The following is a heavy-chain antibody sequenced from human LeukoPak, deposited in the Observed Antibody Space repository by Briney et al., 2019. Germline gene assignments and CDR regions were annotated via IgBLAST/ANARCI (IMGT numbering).Heavy chain of an antibody. D-gene: IGHD3-10*01. Sequence: GGSLRLSCAATGFTFRIYWMTWVREAPGKELEWVANIKQDGSEKYYADSVKGRFTTSRDNAKNSLYLQMNSLRAEDTALYYCAKDMSPMVRGVTSDYWGQGTLVTVSS. CDR3: AKDMSPMVRGVTSDY. J-gene: IGHJ4*02. CDR2: IKQDGSEK. CDR1: GFTFRIYW. V-gene: IGHV3-7*03.